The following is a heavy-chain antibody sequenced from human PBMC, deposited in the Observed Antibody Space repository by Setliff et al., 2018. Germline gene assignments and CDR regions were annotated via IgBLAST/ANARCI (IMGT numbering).Heavy chain of an antibody. Sequence: SETLSLTCSVSGDSINPYYWTWIRQPPGKGLEWIGFIYYSGATTYNPSLKSRVTISVDTSKNQFSLNLNSVTAADTAVYYCARYRNYFDSSGQTQYYFDYWGQGILVTVSS. J-gene: IGHJ4*02. V-gene: IGHV4-59*01. D-gene: IGHD3-22*01. CDR3: ARYRNYFDSSGQTQYYFDY. CDR2: IYYSGAT. CDR1: GDSINPYY.